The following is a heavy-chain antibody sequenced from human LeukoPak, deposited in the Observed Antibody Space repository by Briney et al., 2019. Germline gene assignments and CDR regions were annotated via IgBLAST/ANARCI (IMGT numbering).Heavy chain of an antibody. J-gene: IGHJ6*02. CDR1: GYTFTGYY. V-gene: IGHV1-2*02. D-gene: IGHD2-2*01. CDR3: ARDHCVSSGCYEDYYYGVDV. Sequence: GASVKVSCKASGYTFTGYYMQWVRQAPGQGLEWMGWISPNSGGTNYAQKFQGRVTMTRDTSISTAYMELSRLRSDDTAVYFCARDHCVSSGCYEDYYYGVDVWGRGTTVTVSS. CDR2: ISPNSGGT.